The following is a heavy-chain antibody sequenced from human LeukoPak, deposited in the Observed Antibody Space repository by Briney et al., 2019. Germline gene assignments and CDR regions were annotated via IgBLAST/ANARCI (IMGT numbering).Heavy chain of an antibody. CDR3: ARDQGGMDV. CDR2: ISSSGSTI. CDR1: GFTFSSCE. J-gene: IGHJ6*02. V-gene: IGHV3-48*03. Sequence: GGSLRLSCAASGFTFSSCEMNWVRQAPGKGLEWVSYISSSGSTIYYADSVKGRFTISRDNAKDSLYLQMNSLRAEDTAVYYCARDQGGMDVWGQGTTVTVSS.